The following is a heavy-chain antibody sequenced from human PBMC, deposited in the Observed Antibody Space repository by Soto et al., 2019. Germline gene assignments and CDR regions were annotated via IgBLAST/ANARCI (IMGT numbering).Heavy chain of an antibody. CDR1: GFTFSSYG. D-gene: IGHD6-19*01. Sequence: QVQLVESGGGVVQPGRSLRLSCAASGFTFSSYGMHWVRQAPGKGLEWVAVIWYDGSNKYYADSVKGRFTISRDNSKNTLYLQMNSLRAEDTAVYYCARARGWGGLDYWGQGTLVTVSS. CDR2: IWYDGSNK. CDR3: ARARGWGGLDY. J-gene: IGHJ4*02. V-gene: IGHV3-33*01.